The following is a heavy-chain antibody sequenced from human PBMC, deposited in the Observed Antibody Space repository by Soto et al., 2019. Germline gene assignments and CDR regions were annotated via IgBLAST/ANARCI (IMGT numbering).Heavy chain of an antibody. D-gene: IGHD1-1*01. Sequence: ASVKVSCKASGYTFTGYYMHWVRQAPGQGLEWMGWINPNSGGTNYAQKFQGWVTMTRDTSISTAYMELSRLRSDDTAVYYCARKGTVDYYYYGMDVWGQGTTVTVFS. CDR2: INPNSGGT. J-gene: IGHJ6*02. V-gene: IGHV1-2*04. CDR3: ARKGTVDYYYYGMDV. CDR1: GYTFTGYY.